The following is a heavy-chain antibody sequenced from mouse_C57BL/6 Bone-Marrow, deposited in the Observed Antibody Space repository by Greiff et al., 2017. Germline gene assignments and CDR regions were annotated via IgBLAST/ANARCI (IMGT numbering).Heavy chain of an antibody. Sequence: EVQLQQSGPELVKPGASVKISCKASGYTFTDYYMNWVKQSHGKSLEWIGDINHNNGGTSYNQKFKGKATLTVDKSSSTAYMELRSLTSEDSAVYYCARRAMVTAFDYWGQGTTLTVSS. D-gene: IGHD2-2*01. V-gene: IGHV1-26*01. CDR1: GYTFTDYY. CDR2: INHNNGGT. CDR3: ARRAMVTAFDY. J-gene: IGHJ2*01.